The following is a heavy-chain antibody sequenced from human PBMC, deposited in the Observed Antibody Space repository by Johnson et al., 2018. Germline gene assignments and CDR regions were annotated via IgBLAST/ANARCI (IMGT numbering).Heavy chain of an antibody. V-gene: IGHV4-34*01. Sequence: QVQLQQWGAGLLKPSETLSLTCAVYGGSFSGYYWSWIRQPPGKGLEWIGEINHSGSTNYNPSLKSRVTISVDTSKNTLYLQMKSLRAEDTAVYYCAKDMTTVTTAYFQHWGQGTLVTVSS. CDR2: INHSGST. J-gene: IGHJ1*01. CDR1: GGSFSGYY. CDR3: AKDMTTVTTAYFQH. D-gene: IGHD4-17*01.